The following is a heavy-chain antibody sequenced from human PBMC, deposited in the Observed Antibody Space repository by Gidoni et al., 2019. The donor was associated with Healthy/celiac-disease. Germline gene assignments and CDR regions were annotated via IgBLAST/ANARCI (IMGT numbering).Heavy chain of an antibody. CDR2: IIPIFGTA. CDR1: GGTFSSSA. V-gene: IGHV1-69*01. J-gene: IGHJ3*02. D-gene: IGHD3-10*01. Sequence: QVQLAPSGAAVKKPGSSVKVSCKASGGTFSSSAISWVRQAPGQGLEWMGGIIPIFGTANYAQKVQGRVTITADESTSTAYMELSSLRSEDTAVYYCASVDDGSGSYLDAFDIWGQGTMVTVSS. CDR3: ASVDDGSGSYLDAFDI.